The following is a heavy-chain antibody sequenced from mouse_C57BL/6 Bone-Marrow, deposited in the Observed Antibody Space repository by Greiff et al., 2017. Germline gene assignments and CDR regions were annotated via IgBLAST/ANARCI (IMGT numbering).Heavy chain of an antibody. CDR3: ARRYYCSYYWYFDV. D-gene: IGHD1-1*01. V-gene: IGHV1-47*01. CDR1: GYTFTTYP. Sequence: VQLQQSGAELVKPGASVKMSCKASGYTFTTYPIEWIKQNHGKSLEWIGNFHPYNDDTKYNEKFKGKATLTVEKSSSTVYLELSRLTSDDSAVYYCARRYYCSYYWYFDVWGTGTTVTVSS. J-gene: IGHJ1*03. CDR2: FHPYNDDT.